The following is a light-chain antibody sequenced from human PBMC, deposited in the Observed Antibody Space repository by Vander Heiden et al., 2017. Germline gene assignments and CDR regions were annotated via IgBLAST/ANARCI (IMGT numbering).Light chain of an antibody. CDR3: RQGTHWPWT. CDR2: KVA. J-gene: IGKJ1*01. CDR1: QSLVDSDGNTY. Sequence: DVLLAQSPLSLPVALGQPASVACRSSQSLVDSDGNTYLDGFQQRPGESPRRLSYKVANLDSGVPDRFSGSGSGTEFTLKNNRVEAEDVGGYYCRQGTHWPWTFGQGTKAEIK. V-gene: IGKV2D-30*01.